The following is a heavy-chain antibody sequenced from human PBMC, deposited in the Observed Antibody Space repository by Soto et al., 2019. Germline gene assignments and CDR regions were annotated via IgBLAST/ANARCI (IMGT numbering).Heavy chain of an antibody. V-gene: IGHV1-18*01. CDR3: ARGGTPIDS. J-gene: IGHJ4*02. CDR2: ISAYNGNT. CDR1: GYTFTNFG. D-gene: IGHD1-26*01. Sequence: QVHLVQSGAEVKKPGASVKVSCTASGYTFTNFGISWVRQAPGQGLEWMGWISAYNGNTNYAQKFQGIVTMSTDTSTTPASMELRSLRADDTAVYYCARGGTPIDSWGQGTLVTVSS.